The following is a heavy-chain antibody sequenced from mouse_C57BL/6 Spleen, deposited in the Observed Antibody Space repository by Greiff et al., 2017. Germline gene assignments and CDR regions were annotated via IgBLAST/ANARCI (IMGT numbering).Heavy chain of an antibody. CDR2: IDPETGGT. D-gene: IGHD2-4*01. CDR3: TRSPSIYYDYEDYAMDY. J-gene: IGHJ4*01. V-gene: IGHV1-15*01. Sequence: VQLQESGAELVRPGASVTLSCKASGYTFTDYEMHWVKQTPVHGLEWIGAIDPETGGTAYNQKFKGKAILTADKSSSTAYMELRSLTSEDSAVYYCTRSPSIYYDYEDYAMDYWGQGTSVTGSS. CDR1: GYTFTDYE.